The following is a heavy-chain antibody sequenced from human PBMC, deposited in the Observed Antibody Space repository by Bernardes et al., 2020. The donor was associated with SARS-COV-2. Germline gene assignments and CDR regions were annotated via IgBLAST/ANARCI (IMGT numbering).Heavy chain of an antibody. D-gene: IGHD1-26*01. CDR2: ISGSVGTT. CDR3: AKFLAGSSPHRTGASTYFDS. CDR1: GFTFSSYA. J-gene: IGHJ4*01. V-gene: IGHV3-23*01. Sequence: SLRLSCAASGFTFSSYAMSWVRQAPGKGLEWVSAISGSVGTTFYADSVKGRFTISRDNSKNTLYLLMTTLRAEDTAVYYCAKFLAGSSPHRTGASTYFDSWGQGTLVTVSS.